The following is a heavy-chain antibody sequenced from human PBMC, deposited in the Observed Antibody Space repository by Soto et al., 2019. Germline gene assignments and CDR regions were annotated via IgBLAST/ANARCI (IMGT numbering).Heavy chain of an antibody. V-gene: IGHV3-74*01. CDR3: ATNTAMVSLNNWFDP. Sequence: GGSLRISFAACGFTFSSYWMDWVRQAPGKGLVWVSRINSDGSSTSYADSVKGRFTISRDNAKNTLYLQMNSLRAEDTAVYYCATNTAMVSLNNWFDPWGQGTLVTVSS. D-gene: IGHD5-18*01. CDR2: INSDGSST. CDR1: GFTFSSYW. J-gene: IGHJ5*02.